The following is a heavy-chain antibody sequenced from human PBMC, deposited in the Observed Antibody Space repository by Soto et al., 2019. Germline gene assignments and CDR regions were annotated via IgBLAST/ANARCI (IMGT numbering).Heavy chain of an antibody. CDR3: ARRTVGQFLELGFDP. D-gene: IGHD3-3*01. Sequence: QVQLQESGPRLVKPSGTLSLTCAVSGVSISSSDWWTWVRQPPGKGLEWLGESYHGVGANYNPSLKSRVSISLDTSKNQFSLRLTSVTPADTAVYYCARRTVGQFLELGFDPWGQGTLVTVSS. V-gene: IGHV4-4*02. CDR2: SYHGVGA. CDR1: GVSISSSDW. J-gene: IGHJ5*02.